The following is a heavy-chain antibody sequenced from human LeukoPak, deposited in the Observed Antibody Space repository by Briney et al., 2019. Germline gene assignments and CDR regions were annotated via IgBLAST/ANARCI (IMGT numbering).Heavy chain of an antibody. CDR2: IYYSGST. Sequence: SETLSLTCTVSGDSISSYYWGWIRQPPGKGLEWIGSIYYSGSTYYNPSLKSRVTISGDTSKNQFSLKLSSVTAADTAVYYCASTPIAAAEDYYYGMDVWGQGTTVTVSS. V-gene: IGHV4-39*07. J-gene: IGHJ6*02. D-gene: IGHD6-13*01. CDR3: ASTPIAAAEDYYYGMDV. CDR1: GDSISSYY.